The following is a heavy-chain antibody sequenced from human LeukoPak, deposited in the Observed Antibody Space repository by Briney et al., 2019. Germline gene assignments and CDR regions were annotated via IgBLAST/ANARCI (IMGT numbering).Heavy chain of an antibody. V-gene: IGHV3-21*01. J-gene: IGHJ2*01. CDR3: ARDRDWYFDL. Sequence: GRSLRLSCAASGFSFSSYNMNWVRQAPGKGPEWVSSISGTSTYIYYANSVKGRFTVSRDNAKNSLYLQVSSLRAGDTAVYYCARDRDWYFDLWGRGTLVTVSS. CDR1: GFSFSSYN. CDR2: ISGTSTYI.